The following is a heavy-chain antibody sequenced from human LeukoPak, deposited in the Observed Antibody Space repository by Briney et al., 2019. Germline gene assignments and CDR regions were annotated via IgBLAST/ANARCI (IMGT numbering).Heavy chain of an antibody. J-gene: IGHJ4*02. D-gene: IGHD3-3*01. CDR2: INTNTGNP. CDR3: ARGYYDFWSGSIDY. V-gene: IGHV7-4-1*02. Sequence: ASVKVSCKASGYTFTSYAMNWVRQAPGQGLEWMGWINTNTGNPTYAQGFTGRFVFSLDTSVSTAYLQISSLKAKDTAVYYCARGYYDFWSGSIDYWGQGTLVTVSS. CDR1: GYTFTSYA.